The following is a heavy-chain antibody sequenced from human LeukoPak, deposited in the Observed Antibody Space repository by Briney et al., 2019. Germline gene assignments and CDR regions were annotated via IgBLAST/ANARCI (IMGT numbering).Heavy chain of an antibody. CDR2: IYYSGST. CDR3: ARISGSYFAFDI. V-gene: IGHV4-59*01. CDR1: GGSISSYY. J-gene: IGHJ3*02. D-gene: IGHD1-26*01. Sequence: SETLSLTCTVSGGSISSYYWSWIRQPPGKGLEWIGYIYYSGSTNYNPSLKSRVTISVDTSKNQFSLKLSSVTAADTAAYYCARISGSYFAFDIWGQGTMVTVSS.